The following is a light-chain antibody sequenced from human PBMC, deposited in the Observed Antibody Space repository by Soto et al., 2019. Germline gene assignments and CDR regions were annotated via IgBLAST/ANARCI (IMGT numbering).Light chain of an antibody. Sequence: QSALTQPASVSGSXXXXXXXXXTGXXXXVGGYNYVSWYQQHPGKAPKLMIYEVSNRPSGVSNRFSGSKSGNTASLTISGLQAEDEADYYCSSYTSSSTYVFGTGTKVTVL. CDR1: XXXVGGYNY. V-gene: IGLV2-14*01. J-gene: IGLJ1*01. CDR2: EVS. CDR3: SSYTSSSTYV.